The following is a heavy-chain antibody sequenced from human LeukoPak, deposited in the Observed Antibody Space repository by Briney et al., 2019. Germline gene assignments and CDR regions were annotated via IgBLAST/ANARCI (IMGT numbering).Heavy chain of an antibody. V-gene: IGHV3-23*01. J-gene: IGHJ4*02. CDR1: GFTFNNYA. D-gene: IGHD2-2*01. Sequence: GGSLRLSCAASGFTFNNYAMSWVRQAPGKGLVWVFSISGGGGSTYYADSVKGRFTISRDNPKNTLLLQMNSLRAEETAVYYCARGGTYCSSTSCYVGYWGQGTLVSVSS. CDR3: ARGGTYCSSTSCYVGY. CDR2: ISGGGGST.